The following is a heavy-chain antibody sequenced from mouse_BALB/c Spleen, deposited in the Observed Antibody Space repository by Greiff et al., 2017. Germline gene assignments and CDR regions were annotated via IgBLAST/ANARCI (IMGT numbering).Heavy chain of an antibody. CDR3: ARHESRWFAY. J-gene: IGHJ3*01. Sequence: EVHLVESGGGLVQPGGSLKLSCAASGFTFSSYTMSWVRQTPEKRLEWVAYISNGGGSTYYPDTVKGRFTISRDNAKNTLYLQMSSLKSEDTAMYYCARHESRWFAYWGQGTLVTVSA. CDR2: ISNGGGST. V-gene: IGHV5-12-2*01. CDR1: GFTFSSYT. D-gene: IGHD1-1*01.